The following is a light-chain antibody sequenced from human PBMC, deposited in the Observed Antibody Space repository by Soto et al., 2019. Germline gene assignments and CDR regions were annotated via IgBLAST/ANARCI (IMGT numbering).Light chain of an antibody. CDR3: QKYKSAPPLT. CDR1: QGIGNF. CDR2: AAS. Sequence: DIQMTQSPSSLSASLGDRVTITCRASQGIGNFLAWYQHKPGRVPKLLIYAASTLRSGVPARCSGSRSGTDFPLTISSLQPEDVATYYCQKYKSAPPLTFGGGTKVEIK. J-gene: IGKJ4*01. V-gene: IGKV1-27*01.